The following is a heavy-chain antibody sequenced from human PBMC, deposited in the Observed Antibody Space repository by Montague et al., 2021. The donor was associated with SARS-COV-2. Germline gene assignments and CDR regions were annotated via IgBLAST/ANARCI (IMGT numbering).Heavy chain of an antibody. J-gene: IGHJ1*01. CDR1: GDSVTERY. V-gene: IGHV4-4*07. CDR3: AIGGDSAKCGI. D-gene: IGHD2-21*01. Sequence: SETLSLTYTVSGDSVTERYLNWVRQAAGKGLEWIGFIHPYGDIHYNASLKSRVILSRDASKNQFSLTLTSVTAADTAVYCCAIGGDSAKCGIWGRGTLGTLS. CDR2: IHPYGDI.